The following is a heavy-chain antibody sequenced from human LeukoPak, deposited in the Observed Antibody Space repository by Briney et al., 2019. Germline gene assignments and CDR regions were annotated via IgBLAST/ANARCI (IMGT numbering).Heavy chain of an antibody. J-gene: IGHJ4*02. CDR2: IVVGSGNT. CDR1: GFTFTSSA. Sequence: SEKVSCKASGFTFTSSAVQWVRQARGQRLEWIGWIVVGSGNTNYAQKFQERVTITRDMSTSTAYMELSSLRSEDTAVYYCAGHLLSGSYYEFDYWGQETLVTVSS. D-gene: IGHD1-26*01. CDR3: AGHLLSGSYYEFDY. V-gene: IGHV1-58*01.